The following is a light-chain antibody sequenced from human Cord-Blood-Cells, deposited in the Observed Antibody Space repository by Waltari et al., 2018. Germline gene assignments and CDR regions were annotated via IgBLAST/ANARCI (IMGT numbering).Light chain of an antibody. J-gene: IGKJ5*01. CDR1: QSVSSSY. CDR3: QQYGSSPKVT. V-gene: IGKV3-20*01. CDR2: GAS. Sequence: EIVLTQSPGTLSLSPGERATLSCRASQSVSSSYLAWYQQKPGQAPRLLIYGASSRATGIPDRFSGSGSVTDFTRTISRLEPEDFAVYYCQQYGSSPKVTFCQGTRLEIK.